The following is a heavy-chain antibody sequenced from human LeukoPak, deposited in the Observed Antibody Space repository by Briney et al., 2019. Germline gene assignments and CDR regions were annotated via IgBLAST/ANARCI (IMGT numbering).Heavy chain of an antibody. V-gene: IGHV3-48*04. CDR1: GFTFTTYA. J-gene: IGHJ5*02. CDR3: ARGWSIAARPFWFDP. Sequence: GGSLRLSCVASGFTFTTYAMSWVRRAPGKGLEWVSYISSTGGTIYYADSMKGRFTISRDNAKNSLYLQMNSLRVEDTAVYYCARGWSIAARPFWFDPWGQGTLVTVSS. CDR2: ISSTGGTI. D-gene: IGHD6-6*01.